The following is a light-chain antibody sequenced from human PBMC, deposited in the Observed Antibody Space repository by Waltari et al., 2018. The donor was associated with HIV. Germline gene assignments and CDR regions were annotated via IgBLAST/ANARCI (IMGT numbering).Light chain of an antibody. CDR1: NSDVGGYNY. CDR2: DVT. J-gene: IGLJ2*01. V-gene: IGLV2-11*01. Sequence: QSALTQPRSVSGSPGQSVTISCTGTNSDVGGYNYVSWYQQLPGKAPKLMIYDVTKRPSGVPNRFSGSKSGNTASLTISGLQAEDEADYYCCSYAGSYTLVVFGGGTKLAVL. CDR3: CSYAGSYTLVV.